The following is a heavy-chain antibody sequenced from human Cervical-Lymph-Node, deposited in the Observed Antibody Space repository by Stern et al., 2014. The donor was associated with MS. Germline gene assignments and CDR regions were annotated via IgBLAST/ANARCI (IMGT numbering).Heavy chain of an antibody. CDR3: ARDRSSSSTWYMDY. V-gene: IGHV1-69*01. D-gene: IGHD6-13*01. CDR1: GGTFNSYA. Sequence: VQLVQSGAEVKKPGSSVKVSCKTSGGTFNSYAISWVRQAPGQGLEWMGGIIPMFGKVNYAQKFQGRVTITADESTRTTYMELRSLRAEDTAVFYCARDRSSSSTWYMDYWGQGTLVTVSS. J-gene: IGHJ4*02. CDR2: IIPMFGKV.